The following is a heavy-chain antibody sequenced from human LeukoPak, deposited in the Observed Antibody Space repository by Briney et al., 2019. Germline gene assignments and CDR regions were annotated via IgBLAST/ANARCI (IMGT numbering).Heavy chain of an antibody. CDR1: GDSVSRSTYY. CDR3: ARQGDSNGYSTLDY. V-gene: IGHV4-39*01. D-gene: IGHD3-22*01. CDR2: IYYSETT. Sequence: SETLSLTCTVSGDSVSRSTYYWGWIRQPPGKGLEWIGTIYYSETTYYNPSLKSRVAISVDSSKNQFSLKVTSVTATDTAVYYCARQGDSNGYSTLDYWGQGILVTVSS. J-gene: IGHJ4*02.